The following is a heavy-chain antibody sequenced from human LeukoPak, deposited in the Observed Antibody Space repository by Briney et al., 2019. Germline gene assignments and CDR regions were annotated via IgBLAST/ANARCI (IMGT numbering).Heavy chain of an antibody. CDR3: AQSSRYDIWTGSPY. CDR2: INANSGGT. CDR1: GYTFTGYY. D-gene: IGHD3-9*01. J-gene: IGHJ4*02. V-gene: IGHV1-2*02. Sequence: GASVKVSCKASGYTFTGYYMHWVRQAPGQGLEWMGWINANSGGTNYAQKFQGRVTMTRDTSISTAYMELSRLRSDDTAVYYCAQSSRYDIWTGSPYWGKGTLVTVSP.